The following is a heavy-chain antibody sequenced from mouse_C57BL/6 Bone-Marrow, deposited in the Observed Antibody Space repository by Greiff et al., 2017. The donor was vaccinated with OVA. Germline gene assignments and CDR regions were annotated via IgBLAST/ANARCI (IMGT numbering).Heavy chain of an antibody. Sequence: VQLQQSGAELVRPGASVKLSCTASGFNIKDDYMHWVKQRPEQGLEWIGWIDPENGDTEYASKFQGKATITADTSSNTAYLQLSSLTSADTAVSYYTTPITTVVDWYFDVWGTGTTVTVSS. D-gene: IGHD1-1*01. CDR2: IDPENGDT. CDR1: GFNIKDDY. V-gene: IGHV14-4*01. CDR3: TTPITTVVDWYFDV. J-gene: IGHJ1*03.